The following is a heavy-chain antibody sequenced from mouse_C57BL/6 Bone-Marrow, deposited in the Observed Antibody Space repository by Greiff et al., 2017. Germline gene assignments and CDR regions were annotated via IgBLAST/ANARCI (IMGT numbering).Heavy chain of an antibody. D-gene: IGHD3-2*02. CDR2: IYPGDGDT. CDR1: GYAFSSYW. J-gene: IGHJ2*01. Sequence: VQRVESGAELVKPGASVKISCKASGYAFSSYWMNWVKQRPGTGLEWIGQIYPGDGDTNYNGKFKGKATLTADKSSSTAYMQLSSLTSEDSAVYFCARGGGLQVPFDYWGQGTTLTVSS. CDR3: ARGGGLQVPFDY. V-gene: IGHV1-80*01.